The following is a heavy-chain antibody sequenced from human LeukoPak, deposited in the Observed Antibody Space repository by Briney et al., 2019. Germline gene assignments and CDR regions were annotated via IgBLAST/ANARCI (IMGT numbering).Heavy chain of an antibody. Sequence: ASVKVSCKASGYTFTGYYMHWVRQAPGQGLEWMGWINPNSGGTNYAQKLQGRVTMTTDTSTSTAYMELRSLRSDDTAVYYCARNGGGIAAAGTGYDYWGQGTLVTVSS. J-gene: IGHJ4*02. CDR2: INPNSGGT. CDR3: ARNGGGIAAAGTGYDY. D-gene: IGHD6-13*01. CDR1: GYTFTGYY. V-gene: IGHV1-2*02.